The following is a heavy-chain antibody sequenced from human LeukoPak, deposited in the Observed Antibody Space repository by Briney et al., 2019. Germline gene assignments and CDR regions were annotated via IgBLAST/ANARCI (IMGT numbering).Heavy chain of an antibody. CDR1: GFTFSSYA. D-gene: IGHD3-10*01. Sequence: GSLRLSCAASGFTFSSYAMSWVRQAPGKGLEWVSAISGSGGSTYYADSVKGRFTISRDNSKNTLYLQMNSLRAEDTAVYYCARDQGAYYYGSGSLDYWGQGTLVTVSS. CDR3: ARDQGAYYYGSGSLDY. CDR2: ISGSGGST. J-gene: IGHJ4*02. V-gene: IGHV3-23*01.